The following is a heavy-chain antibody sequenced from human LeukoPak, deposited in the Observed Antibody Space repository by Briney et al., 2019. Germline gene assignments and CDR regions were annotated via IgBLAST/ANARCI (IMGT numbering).Heavy chain of an antibody. CDR1: GYTFTSYY. CDR3: ARGTYYYGSGSYYNPNQLSSRFDY. V-gene: IGHV1-46*01. D-gene: IGHD3-10*01. J-gene: IGHJ4*02. Sequence: GASVKVSCKASGYTFTSYYMHWVRQAPGQGLEWMGIINPSGGSTSYAQKFQGRVTMTRDTSTSTVYVELSSLRSEDTAVYYCARGTYYYGSGSYYNPNQLSSRFDYWGQGTLVTVSS. CDR2: INPSGGST.